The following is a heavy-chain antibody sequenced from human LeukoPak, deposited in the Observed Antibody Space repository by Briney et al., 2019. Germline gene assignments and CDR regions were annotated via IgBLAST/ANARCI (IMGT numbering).Heavy chain of an antibody. CDR3: ARDNSLQEMAWWFDP. CDR1: GYTFTRHY. D-gene: IGHD5-24*01. CDR2: INPSGNLA. J-gene: IGHJ5*02. Sequence: ASVKVSCKASGYTFTRHYMHWVRQAPGQGLEWIGLINPSGNLAWSAQRFQGRLTMTRDMSTTTDYMELSSLRSDDTAVYYCARDNSLQEMAWWFDPWGQGTLVIVS. V-gene: IGHV1-46*01.